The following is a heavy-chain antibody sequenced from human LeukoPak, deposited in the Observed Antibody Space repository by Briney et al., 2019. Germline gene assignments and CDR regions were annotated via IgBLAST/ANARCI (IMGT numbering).Heavy chain of an antibody. D-gene: IGHD3-10*01. J-gene: IGHJ4*02. CDR2: ISGSGRTI. V-gene: IGHV3-48*03. CDR3: ARVYQGVSLFDGIDY. Sequence: GGSLRLSCAASGFTFNNYEMNWVRQAPGKGLEWLSFISGSGRTIYYADSVKGRFTISRDNAKKSLYLQMNSLRAEDTAVYYCARVYQGVSLFDGIDYWGQGTLVTVSS. CDR1: GFTFNNYE.